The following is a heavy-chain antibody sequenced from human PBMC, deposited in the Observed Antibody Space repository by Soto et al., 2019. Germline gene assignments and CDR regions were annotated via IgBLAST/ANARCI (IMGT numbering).Heavy chain of an antibody. V-gene: IGHV3-30*03. J-gene: IGHJ4*02. CDR1: GFIFRSFG. D-gene: IGHD1-26*01. CDR3: VQGASTAHQPLDS. CDR2: ISGDGNDK. Sequence: QVQLVESGGGVVQPGRSLRLSCAASGFIFRSFGMHWVRRAPGKGLEWVATISGDGNDKYYPDSMKGRFTISRDNFNNTLYLQLNSLRPEDTAVYHCVQGASTAHQPLDSWGQGVLVTVSS.